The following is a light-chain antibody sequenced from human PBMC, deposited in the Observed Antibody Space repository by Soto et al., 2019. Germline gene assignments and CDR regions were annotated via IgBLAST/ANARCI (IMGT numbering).Light chain of an antibody. Sequence: QSALTQPASVSGSPGQSITISCTGNSSDVGGYNYVSWYQQHPGKAPKLMIYEVSNRPSGVSNRFSGSKSGNTASLTISGLQAEDEADYYCSSYTSSSTPWVFGGGTQLTVL. J-gene: IGLJ3*02. CDR2: EVS. CDR3: SSYTSSSTPWV. V-gene: IGLV2-14*01. CDR1: SSDVGGYNY.